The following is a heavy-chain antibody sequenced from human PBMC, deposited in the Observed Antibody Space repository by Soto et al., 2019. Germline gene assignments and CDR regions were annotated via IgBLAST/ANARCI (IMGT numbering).Heavy chain of an antibody. Sequence: ASVKVSCKASGYTFTKYDIQWVRQAPGQRLEWVGCVSSRFESTRSSQRFQGRVSITWDTAASTAYMELSSLASEDTAVYYCANQPHEYAKREFDYWGQGTLVTVSS. CDR1: GYTFTKYD. V-gene: IGHV1-3*01. D-gene: IGHD2-2*01. J-gene: IGHJ4*02. CDR2: VSSRFEST. CDR3: ANQPHEYAKREFDY.